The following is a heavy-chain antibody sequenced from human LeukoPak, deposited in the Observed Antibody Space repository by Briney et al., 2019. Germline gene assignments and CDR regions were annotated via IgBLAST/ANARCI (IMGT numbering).Heavy chain of an antibody. J-gene: IGHJ4*02. Sequence: GALRLSCADSGFTFINYAMHWVRQTPGKGLEWVAKIKEDGNEIYYVDSVKGRFTISRDNTKNSLFLQMNSLRAEDTAVYYCATGGAVAGRFAYWGQGTLVTVSS. CDR2: IKEDGNEI. V-gene: IGHV3-7*01. D-gene: IGHD6-19*01. CDR3: ATGGAVAGRFAY. CDR1: GFTFINYA.